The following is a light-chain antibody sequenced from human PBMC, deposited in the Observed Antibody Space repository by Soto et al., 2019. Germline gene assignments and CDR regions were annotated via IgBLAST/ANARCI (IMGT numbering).Light chain of an antibody. CDR2: GAS. J-gene: IGKJ5*01. CDR3: QLYGRSRRAT. V-gene: IGKV3-20*01. CDR1: QTITNDY. Sequence: EIVWTQSTGTLSLSPGEGASLSCRASQTITNDYLAWYQQRPGQAPRLLIYGASSRATGIPDRFSGSGSGTDFTLTISRLEPEDFAVYYCQLYGRSRRATFGQGTRLEIK.